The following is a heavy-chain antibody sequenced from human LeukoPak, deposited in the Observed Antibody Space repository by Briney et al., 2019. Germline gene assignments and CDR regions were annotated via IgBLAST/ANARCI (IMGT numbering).Heavy chain of an antibody. CDR1: GYTFIGHY. V-gene: IGHV1-2*02. CDR2: INPSSGGA. J-gene: IGHJ4*02. Sequence: ASVKVSCKASGYTFIGHYIHWVRQAPGQGLEGMGWINPSSGGANYAQRSQGRDTMTRGTSTSTAFMELSSLRSDDTAVYYCARAFNGYYFDFWGQGTQVTVSS. CDR3: ARAFNGYYFDF.